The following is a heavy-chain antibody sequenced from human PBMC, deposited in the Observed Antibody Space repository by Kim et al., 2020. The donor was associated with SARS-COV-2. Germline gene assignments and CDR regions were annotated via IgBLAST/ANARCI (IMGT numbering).Heavy chain of an antibody. CDR2: ISGGGSNT. V-gene: IGHV3-23*01. CDR1: GFTFRSYA. D-gene: IGHD2-15*01. CDR3: AKGGYSSYDPPSNMAVAVGDS. J-gene: IGHJ4*02. Sequence: GGSLRLSCAASGFTFRSYAMTWVRQAPGKGLEWVSSISGGGSNTYYPDSVKGRFTISRDNSKNTLDMQINSLRDEDTAVYYCAKGGYSSYDPPSNMAVAVGDSWGQGTLVTVSS.